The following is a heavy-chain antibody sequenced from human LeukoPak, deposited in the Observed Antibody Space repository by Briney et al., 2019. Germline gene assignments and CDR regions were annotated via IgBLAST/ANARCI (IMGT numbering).Heavy chain of an antibody. CDR3: AKDGLGREDDYYDNSGFFDY. CDR2: INPTSGGT. Sequence: GASVKVSCRASGYAFTGYFIHWVRQAPGQGLEWMGWINPTSGGTNYAQKFQGRATMTRDTSISTAYMELSSLRSEDTAIYYCAKDGLGREDDYYDNSGFFDYWGQGTLVTVSS. J-gene: IGHJ4*02. CDR1: GYAFTGYF. D-gene: IGHD3-22*01. V-gene: IGHV1-2*02.